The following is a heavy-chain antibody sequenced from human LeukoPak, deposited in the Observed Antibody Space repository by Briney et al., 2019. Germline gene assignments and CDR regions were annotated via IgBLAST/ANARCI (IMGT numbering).Heavy chain of an antibody. V-gene: IGHV3-64*01. Sequence: GGSLRLSCAAYGFTFSSYSMNWVRQAPGKGLEDVSAISNNGDRTYYANSVKGRFTISRDNSKKMLYLQMGSLRVEDMAVYYCVRDGDASPIRPRHYGMDVWGQGTTVTVSS. D-gene: IGHD4-17*01. CDR3: VRDGDASPIRPRHYGMDV. CDR2: ISNNGDRT. CDR1: GFTFSSYS. J-gene: IGHJ6*02.